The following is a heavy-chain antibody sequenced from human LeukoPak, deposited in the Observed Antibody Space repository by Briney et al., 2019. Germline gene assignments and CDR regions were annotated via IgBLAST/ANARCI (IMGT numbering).Heavy chain of an antibody. Sequence: GGSLRLSCAASGLNFSNYSMNWVRQAPGKGLDWVATITGSTTYIYYPESAKGRFIISRDNAKNSLYLQMNSLRVEDTGVYYCVPSATDYWGQGTLVIVSS. J-gene: IGHJ4*02. CDR2: ITGSTTYI. CDR1: GLNFSNYS. D-gene: IGHD1-26*01. V-gene: IGHV3-21*01. CDR3: VPSATDY.